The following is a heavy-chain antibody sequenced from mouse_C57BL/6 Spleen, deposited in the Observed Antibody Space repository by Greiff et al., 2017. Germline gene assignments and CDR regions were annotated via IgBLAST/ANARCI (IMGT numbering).Heavy chain of an antibody. CDR3: ARSIYYDYDGYFDV. J-gene: IGHJ1*03. Sequence: SGYSFTDYNMNWVKQSNGKSLEWIGVINPNYGTTSYNQKFKGKATLTVDQSSSTAYMQLNSLTSEDSAVYYCARSIYYDYDGYFDVWGTGTTVTVSS. D-gene: IGHD2-4*01. CDR1: GYSFTDYN. CDR2: INPNYGTT. V-gene: IGHV1-39*01.